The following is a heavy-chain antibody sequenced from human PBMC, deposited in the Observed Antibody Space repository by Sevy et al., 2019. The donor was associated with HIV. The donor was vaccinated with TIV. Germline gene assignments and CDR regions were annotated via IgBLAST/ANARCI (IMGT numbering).Heavy chain of an antibody. CDR3: ARDSYPVQGLKDYYGMDV. V-gene: IGHV3-21*01. CDR2: ISSSSSYI. D-gene: IGHD3-10*01. J-gene: IGHJ6*02. Sequence: GGSLRLSCAASGFTFSSYSMNWVRQAPGKGLEWVSSISSSSSYIYYADSVKGRFTISRDNAKNSLYLQMNSLRAEDTAVYYCARDSYPVQGLKDYYGMDVWGQGTTVTVSS. CDR1: GFTFSSYS.